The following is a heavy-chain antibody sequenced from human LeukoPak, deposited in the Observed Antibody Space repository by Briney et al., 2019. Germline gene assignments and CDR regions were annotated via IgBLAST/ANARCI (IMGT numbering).Heavy chain of an antibody. D-gene: IGHD3-22*01. CDR3: AKFRYHSNDNNYLDFNY. V-gene: IGHV3-23*01. CDR1: AFTFSSHA. J-gene: IGHJ4*02. Sequence: GRSLRLSCAASAFTFSSHAVGWVRQAPGKGPGWDSSFRGSCRHRYFADSVKGRFTISRDNSKNTLDLQMNSLKVEDTAVYYCAKFRYHSNDNNYLDFNYWGQGTLVTVSS. CDR2: FRGSCRHR.